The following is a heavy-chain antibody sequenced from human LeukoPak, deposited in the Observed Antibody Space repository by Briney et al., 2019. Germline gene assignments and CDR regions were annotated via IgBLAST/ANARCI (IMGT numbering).Heavy chain of an antibody. Sequence: SETLSLTCAVSGYSISSGYYWGWIRQPPGKGLEWIGSIYHSGSTYYNPSLKSRVTISVDTSKNQFSLKLSSVTAADTAVYYGARRRRAEAFDILGQGTMVTVSS. D-gene: IGHD1-14*01. CDR2: IYHSGST. V-gene: IGHV4-38-2*01. CDR3: ARRRRAEAFDI. CDR1: GYSISSGYY. J-gene: IGHJ3*02.